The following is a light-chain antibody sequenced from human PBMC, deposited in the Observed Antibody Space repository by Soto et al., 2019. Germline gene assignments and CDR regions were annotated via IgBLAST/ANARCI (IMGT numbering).Light chain of an antibody. Sequence: QSALAQPPSASGSPGQSVTISCTGSGSDIGAYNFVSWYQQHPGKAPKLMIFGVTERPSGVPDRFSGSKSGNTASLTVSGLQADDEADYYCSSYTSSSTLYVFGTGTKVTVL. CDR1: GSDIGAYNF. J-gene: IGLJ1*01. CDR2: GVT. CDR3: SSYTSSSTLYV. V-gene: IGLV2-8*01.